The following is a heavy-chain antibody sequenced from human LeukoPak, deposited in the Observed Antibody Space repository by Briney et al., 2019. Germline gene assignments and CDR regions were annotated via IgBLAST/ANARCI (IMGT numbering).Heavy chain of an antibody. CDR2: IYCDDDQ. J-gene: IGHJ4*02. Sequence: SGPTLVKPTQTLTLTCTFSGFSLSTSGVGVGWIRHPPGKALEWLALIYCDDDQRYSPSLKSRLTITKDTSKNQVALTMTNMDPVDTATYYCAQYGSGSRQSYYFDYWGQGTLVTVSS. V-gene: IGHV2-5*02. CDR3: AQYGSGSRQSYYFDY. CDR1: GFSLSTSGVG. D-gene: IGHD3-10*01.